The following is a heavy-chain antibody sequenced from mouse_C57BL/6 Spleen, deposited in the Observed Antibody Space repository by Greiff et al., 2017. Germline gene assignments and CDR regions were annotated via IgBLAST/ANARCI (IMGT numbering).Heavy chain of an antibody. V-gene: IGHV1-64*01. Sequence: QVQLKQPGAELVKPGASVKLSCKASGYTFTSYWMHWVKQRPGQGLEWIGMIHPNSGSTNYNEKFKSKATLTVDKSSSTAYMQLSSLTSEDSAVYYGAREGGTAQATWFAYWGQGTLVTVSA. CDR1: GYTFTSYW. CDR2: IHPNSGST. CDR3: AREGGTAQATWFAY. J-gene: IGHJ3*01. D-gene: IGHD3-2*02.